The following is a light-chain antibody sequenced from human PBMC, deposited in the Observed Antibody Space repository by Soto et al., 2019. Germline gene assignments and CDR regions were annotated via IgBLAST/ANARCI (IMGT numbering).Light chain of an antibody. CDR1: QSVSSSY. J-gene: IGKJ2*01. CDR2: GAS. V-gene: IGKV3-20*01. CDR3: QQYGSSPYI. Sequence: EIVLTQSPGTLSLSPGERATLSCRASQSVSSSYLAWYQQKPGQAPRLLIYGASSRATGIPDRFSGSGSGTDFTLTIIRLDPEDFAVNYCQQYGSSPYIFGQGTKLEIK.